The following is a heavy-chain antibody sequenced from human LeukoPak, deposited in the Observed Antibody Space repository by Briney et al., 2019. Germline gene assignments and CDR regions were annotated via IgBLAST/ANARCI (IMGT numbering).Heavy chain of an antibody. D-gene: IGHD4-17*01. J-gene: IGHJ4*02. CDR2: ISRGSIT. CDR1: GIIVSNNY. Sequence: GGSLRLSCAASGIIVSNNYMSWVRQVPGKGLEWVSGISRGSITYYSDSVKGRLTISRDNSRATLFLQMNSLRAEDTAVYYCGKGGIYGDSGDYWGQGTPVSVSS. V-gene: IGHV3-53*01. CDR3: GKGGIYGDSGDY.